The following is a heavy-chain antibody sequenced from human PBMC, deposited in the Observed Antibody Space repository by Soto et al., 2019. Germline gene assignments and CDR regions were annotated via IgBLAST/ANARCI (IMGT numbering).Heavy chain of an antibody. J-gene: IGHJ4*02. V-gene: IGHV3-23*01. Sequence: GGSLRLSCAASGFTFSSYAMSWVRQAPGKGLEWVSAISGSGGSTYYADSVKGRFTISKDNSKNTLYLQMNSLRAEDTAVYYCAKDNFKQPIVVVVAATTFDYWGQGTLVTVSS. CDR1: GFTFSSYA. CDR2: ISGSGGST. CDR3: AKDNFKQPIVVVVAATTFDY. D-gene: IGHD2-15*01.